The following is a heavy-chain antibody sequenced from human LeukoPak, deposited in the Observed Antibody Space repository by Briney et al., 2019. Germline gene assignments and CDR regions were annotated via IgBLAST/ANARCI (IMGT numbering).Heavy chain of an antibody. V-gene: IGHV1-8*01. J-gene: IGHJ3*02. D-gene: IGHD3-22*01. CDR3: ARWINYDSSGYLQDAFDI. CDR1: VYTFTSYV. CDR2: MNPNSGNT. Sequence: GASVKVSCEASVYTFTSYVINWVRQATGQGLEWVGWMNPNSGNTGYAHTFQGRVTMSRNTSMSTAYMELSRPRSEDTAVYYCARWINYDSSGYLQDAFDIWGQRTMVTVSS.